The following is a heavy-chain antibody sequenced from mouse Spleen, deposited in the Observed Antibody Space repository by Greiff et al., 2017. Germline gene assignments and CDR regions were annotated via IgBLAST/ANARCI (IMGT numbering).Heavy chain of an antibody. J-gene: IGHJ2*01. V-gene: IGHV5-6*01. CDR1: GFTFSSYG. Sequence: EVKVVESGGDLVKPGGSLKLSCAASGFTFSSYGMSWVRQTPDKRLEWVATISSGGSYTYYPDSVKGRFTISRDNAKNTLYLQMSSLKSEDTAMYYCARHVPFITTVEYYFYYWGQGTTLTVSP. D-gene: IGHD1-1*01. CDR3: ARHVPFITTVEYYFYY. CDR2: ISSGGSYT.